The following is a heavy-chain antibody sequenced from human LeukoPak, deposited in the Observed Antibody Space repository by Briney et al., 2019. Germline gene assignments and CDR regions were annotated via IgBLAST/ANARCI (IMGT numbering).Heavy chain of an antibody. CDR3: ARDDNYGIFVNVDY. Sequence: GASVKVSCKASGHTFTSYDISWVRQAPGQGPEWMGWISTSTGDTKYTQKFQGRVTLTTDTSTSTAYMELSSLRSDDTAVYYCARDDNYGIFVNVDYWGQGTLVTVSS. CDR2: ISTSTGDT. D-gene: IGHD4-11*01. CDR1: GHTFTSYD. V-gene: IGHV1-18*01. J-gene: IGHJ4*02.